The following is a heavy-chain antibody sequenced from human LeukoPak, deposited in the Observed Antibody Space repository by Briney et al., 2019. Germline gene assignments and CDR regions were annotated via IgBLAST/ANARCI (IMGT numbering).Heavy chain of an antibody. D-gene: IGHD6-6*01. V-gene: IGHV4-61*01. CDR1: GGSVSSGSYY. CDR2: IYYSGST. J-gene: IGHJ6*02. Sequence: SETLSLTCTVSGGSVSSGSYYWSWIRQPPGKGLEWVGYIYYSGSTNYNPSLKSRVTISVDTSKNQFSLKLSSVTAADTAVYYCARRHSSSSFYYYYYGMDVWGQGTTVTVSS. CDR3: ARRHSSSSFYYYYYGMDV.